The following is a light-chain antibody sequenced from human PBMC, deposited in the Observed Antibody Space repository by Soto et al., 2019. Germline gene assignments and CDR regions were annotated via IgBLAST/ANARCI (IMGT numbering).Light chain of an antibody. CDR1: QSVSRN. Sequence: EIVMAQSPATLSVSPGERATLSCRASQSVSRNLAWYQQKPGQAPRLLIYGASTRATGIPARFSGSGSGTEFTLTISSLQSEDFAVYYCPQYNNWPRTFGQGTKMEIK. CDR3: PQYNNWPRT. V-gene: IGKV3-15*01. J-gene: IGKJ2*02. CDR2: GAS.